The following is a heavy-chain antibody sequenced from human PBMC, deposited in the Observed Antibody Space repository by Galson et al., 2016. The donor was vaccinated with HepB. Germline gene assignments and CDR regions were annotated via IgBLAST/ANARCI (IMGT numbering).Heavy chain of an antibody. CDR3: AKGENWNYGVWWYFDL. V-gene: IGHV3-23*01. Sequence: SLRLSCAASGFTFSSYAMSWVRQAPGKGLEWVSAMSGSGASTFYADSVKGRFTISRDNSKNTLYLQMNSLRAEDTAVYYCAKGENWNYGVWWYFDLWGRGTLGTVSS. D-gene: IGHD1-7*01. J-gene: IGHJ2*01. CDR1: GFTFSSYA. CDR2: MSGSGAST.